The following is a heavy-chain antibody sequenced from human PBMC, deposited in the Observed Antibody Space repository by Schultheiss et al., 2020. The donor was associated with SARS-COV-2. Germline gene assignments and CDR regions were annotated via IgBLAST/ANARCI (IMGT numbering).Heavy chain of an antibody. Sequence: SETLSLTCAVYGGSFSGYYWSWIRQHPGKGLEWIGYIYYSGSTNYNPSLKSRVTITVDTSKNQFSLKLSSVTAADTAVYYCARVVTVVTLMDVWGQGTTVTVSS. CDR3: ARVVTVVTLMDV. D-gene: IGHD4-23*01. V-gene: IGHV4-59*12. CDR1: GGSFSGYY. CDR2: IYYSGST. J-gene: IGHJ6*02.